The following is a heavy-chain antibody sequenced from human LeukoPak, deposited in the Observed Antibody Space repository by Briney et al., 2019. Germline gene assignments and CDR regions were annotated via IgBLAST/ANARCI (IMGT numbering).Heavy chain of an antibody. J-gene: IGHJ4*02. D-gene: IGHD1-26*01. CDR3: VKSRRVGANQRGLFDY. Sequence: ASVKVSCKASGYTFTSYYMHWVRQAPGQGLEWMGIINPSGGSASYAQKFQGRVTMTRDTSTSTVYMELSSLRSEDTAVYYCVKSRRVGANQRGLFDYWGQGTLVTVSP. V-gene: IGHV1-46*01. CDR1: GYTFTSYY. CDR2: INPSGGSA.